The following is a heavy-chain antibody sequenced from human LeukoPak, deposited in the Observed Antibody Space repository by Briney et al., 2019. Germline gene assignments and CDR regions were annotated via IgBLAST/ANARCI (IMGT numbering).Heavy chain of an antibody. D-gene: IGHD3-16*02. CDR3: TRDDYVWRSYREFDY. J-gene: IGHJ4*02. CDR2: IRSKAYVGTT. CDR1: GFTFGDYA. Sequence: GGSLRLSCTASGFTFGDYAMSWVRQAPGKGLEWVGFIRSKAYVGTTEYAASVKGRFTISTDDSQRIDYLQMNTLKTEDTAVYYCTRDDYVWRSYREFDYWGQGTLVTVSS. V-gene: IGHV3-49*04.